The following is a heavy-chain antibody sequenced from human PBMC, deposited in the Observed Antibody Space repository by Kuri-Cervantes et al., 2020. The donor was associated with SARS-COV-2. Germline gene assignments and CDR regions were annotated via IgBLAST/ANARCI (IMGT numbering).Heavy chain of an antibody. D-gene: IGHD3-10*01. Sequence: ESLKISCTVSGGSISSSSYYWGWIRQPPGKGLEWIGSIYYSGSTYYNPSLKSRVTISVDTSKNQFSLKLSSVTAADTAVYYCARDLGDPSAFDIWGQGTMVTVSS. J-gene: IGHJ3*02. CDR1: GGSISSSSYY. CDR2: IYYSGST. V-gene: IGHV4-39*07. CDR3: ARDLGDPSAFDI.